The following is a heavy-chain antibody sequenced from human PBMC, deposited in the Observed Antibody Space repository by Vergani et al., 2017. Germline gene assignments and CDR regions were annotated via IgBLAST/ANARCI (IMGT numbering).Heavy chain of an antibody. CDR1: GYTFTSYG. CDR3: ARDPRMSSSWYDRRQTSPPGPHY. J-gene: IGHJ4*02. V-gene: IGHV1-18*01. D-gene: IGHD6-13*01. Sequence: QVQLVQSGAEVKKPGASVKVSCKASGYTFTSYGISWVRQPPGQGLEWMGWISAYNGNTNYAQKLQGRVTMTTDTSTSTAYMELRSLRSDDTAVYYCARDPRMSSSWYDRRQTSPPGPHYWGQGTLVTVSS. CDR2: ISAYNGNT.